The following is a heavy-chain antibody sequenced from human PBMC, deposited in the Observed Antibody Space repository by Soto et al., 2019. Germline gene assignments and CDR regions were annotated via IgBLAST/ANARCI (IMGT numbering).Heavy chain of an antibody. J-gene: IGHJ4*02. Sequence: PSETLSLTCTVSGGSISSSGFYWGWIRQPPGEGLEWIGSFYYGGSTYYNPSLKSRVSISVDTSKNQFSLKLRSVTATDTAVYYCARHEYGGYDWFFDYWGQGTLVTVSS. CDR3: ARHEYGGYDWFFDY. CDR1: GGSISSSGFY. CDR2: FYYGGST. D-gene: IGHD5-12*01. V-gene: IGHV4-39*01.